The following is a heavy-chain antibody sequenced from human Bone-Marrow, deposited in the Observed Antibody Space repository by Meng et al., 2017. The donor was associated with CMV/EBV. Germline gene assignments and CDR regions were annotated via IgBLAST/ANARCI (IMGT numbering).Heavy chain of an antibody. CDR2: IYWDDDK. Sequence: TLKGVGPTPVKPTPTLTLTRTFSGFPLSISGVGVGWIPQPPGKALEWLALIYWDDDKRYSPSLKSRLTITKDTSKNQVVLTMTNMDPVDTATYYCAHITPRPGWIAYWGQGTLVTVSS. V-gene: IGHV2-5*02. CDR3: AHITPRPGWIAY. D-gene: IGHD6-6*01. CDR1: GFPLSISGVG. J-gene: IGHJ4*02.